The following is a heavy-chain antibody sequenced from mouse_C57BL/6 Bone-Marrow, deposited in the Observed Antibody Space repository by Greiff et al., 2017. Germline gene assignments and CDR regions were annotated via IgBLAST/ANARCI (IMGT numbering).Heavy chain of an antibody. CDR1: GYTFTSYW. CDR3: ARYSSWFAY. Sequence: VQLQQPGAELVRPGTSVKLSCKASGYTFTSYWMHWVKQRPGQGLEWIGVIDPSDSYTNYNQKFKGKATLTVDTSSSTAYMQRSSLTSEDSAVYYCARYSSWFAYGGQGTLVTVSA. CDR2: IDPSDSYT. J-gene: IGHJ3*01. V-gene: IGHV1-59*01.